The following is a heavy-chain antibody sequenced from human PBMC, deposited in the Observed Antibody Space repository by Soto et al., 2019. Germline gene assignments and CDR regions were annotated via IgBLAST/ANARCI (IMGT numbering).Heavy chain of an antibody. J-gene: IGHJ4*02. CDR1: GGSISSYY. CDR3: ARDGGSGYQYYFDY. V-gene: IGHV4-59*01. D-gene: IGHD3-22*01. Sequence: SETLSLTCTVSGGSISSYYWSWIRQPPGKGLEWIGYIYYSGSTNYNPSLKSRVTISVDTSKNQFSLKLSSVTAADTAVYYCARDGGSGYQYYFDYWGQGTLVTVSS. CDR2: IYYSGST.